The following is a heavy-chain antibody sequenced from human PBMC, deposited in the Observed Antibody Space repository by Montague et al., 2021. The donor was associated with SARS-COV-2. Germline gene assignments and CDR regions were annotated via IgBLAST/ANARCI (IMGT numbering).Heavy chain of an antibody. CDR2: MYYSGST. CDR3: ARDDIVLQGVTKGMDV. D-gene: IGHD3-10*01. Sequence: SETLSLTCTVSGGSISSSNYYWGWIRQPPVKGLEWIGNMYYSGSTYYNPSLKSRVTISIDTSKNQFSLKLSSVTAADTAVYYCARDDIVLQGVTKGMDVWGQGTTVTVSS. V-gene: IGHV4-39*07. CDR1: GGSISSSNYY. J-gene: IGHJ6*02.